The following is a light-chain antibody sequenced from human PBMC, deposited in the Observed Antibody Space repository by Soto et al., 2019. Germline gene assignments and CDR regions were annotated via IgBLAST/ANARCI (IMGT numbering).Light chain of an antibody. CDR2: EVN. CDR3: NSFTTSSTYV. Sequence: QSVLTQPASVSGSPGQSITISCTGTSSDIGSYNRVSWYQQPPGTAPKLIIYEVNNRPSGVPDRFSGSKSGNTASLTISGLQAEDEADCYCNSFTTSSTYVFGTGTKVTVL. CDR1: SSDIGSYNR. V-gene: IGLV2-18*02. J-gene: IGLJ1*01.